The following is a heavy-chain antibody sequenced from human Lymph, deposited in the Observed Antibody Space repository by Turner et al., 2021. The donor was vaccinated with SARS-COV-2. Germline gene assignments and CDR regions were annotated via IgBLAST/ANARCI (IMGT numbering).Heavy chain of an antibody. Sequence: QVQLVQSGADVKKPGSSVKVSCKASGGTFSTYVISWVRQAPGQGLEWMGGIIPMLGIANYAQKFQGRVTITADKSTSTAYMELSSLRSEDTAVYHCARRHSGNYDAFDIWSQGTMVTVSS. D-gene: IGHD1-26*01. J-gene: IGHJ3*02. CDR3: ARRHSGNYDAFDI. CDR2: IIPMLGIA. V-gene: IGHV1-69*10. CDR1: GGTFSTYV.